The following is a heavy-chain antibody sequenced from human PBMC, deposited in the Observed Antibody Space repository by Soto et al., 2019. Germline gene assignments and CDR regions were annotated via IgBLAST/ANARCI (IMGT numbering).Heavy chain of an antibody. J-gene: IGHJ4*02. CDR1: GGTFSSYA. D-gene: IGHD2-21*02. V-gene: IGHV1-69*06. Sequence: GASVKVSCKASGGTFSSYAISWVRQAPGQGLELMGGIIPIFGTANYAQKFQGRVTITADKSTSTAYMELSSLRSEDTAVYYCARGPYCGGDCYSDFDYWGQGTLVTVYS. CDR3: ARGPYCGGDCYSDFDY. CDR2: IIPIFGTA.